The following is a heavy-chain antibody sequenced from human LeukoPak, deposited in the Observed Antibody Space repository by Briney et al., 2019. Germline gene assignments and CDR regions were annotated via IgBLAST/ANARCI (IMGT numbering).Heavy chain of an antibody. D-gene: IGHD6-13*01. Sequence: PGGSLRLSCAASAFTFSDYTMHWVRQAPGKGLEGVAVISYDGSQKYYADSVKGRLTISRDNYKNTVYLQINSLRDEDTAVFYCARANSSSWHYFDYWGQGTLGTVSS. CDR3: ARANSSSWHYFDY. J-gene: IGHJ4*02. V-gene: IGHV3-30*04. CDR2: ISYDGSQK. CDR1: AFTFSDYT.